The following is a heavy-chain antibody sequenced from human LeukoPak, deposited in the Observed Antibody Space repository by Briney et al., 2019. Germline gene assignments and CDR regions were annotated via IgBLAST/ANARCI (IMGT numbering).Heavy chain of an antibody. CDR3: ARVGSGEQWLVGPYGY. J-gene: IGHJ4*02. CDR2: ISDDGTSK. D-gene: IGHD6-19*01. Sequence: GGSLRLSCAASGFSFSSYAIHWVRQAPGKGLEWVAVISDDGTSKYYADSVKGRFTISRDNSKNTLYLQMNSLRAEDTAVYYCARVGSGEQWLVGPYGYWGQGTLVTVSS. V-gene: IGHV3-30*03. CDR1: GFSFSSYA.